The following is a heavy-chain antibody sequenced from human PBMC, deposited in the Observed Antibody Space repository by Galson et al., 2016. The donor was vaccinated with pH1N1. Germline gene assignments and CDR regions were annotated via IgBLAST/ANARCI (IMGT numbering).Heavy chain of an antibody. CDR1: GGSISGHY. CDR2: IYYSGST. D-gene: IGHD3-10*01. V-gene: IGHV4-59*11. CDR3: ARVLWFGELGGWFDP. Sequence: SETLSLTCTVSGGSISGHYLSWIRQPPGKGLEWIGYIYYSGSTNYNPSLKSRVTISVDTSKNQFSLKLSSVTAADTAVYFCARVLWFGELGGWFDPWGQGTLVTVSS. J-gene: IGHJ5*02.